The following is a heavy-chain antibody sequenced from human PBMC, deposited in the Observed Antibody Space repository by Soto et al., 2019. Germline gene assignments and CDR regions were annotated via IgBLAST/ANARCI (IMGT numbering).Heavy chain of an antibody. V-gene: IGHV2-5*01. CDR3: AHRGYYYDSSGYYSAAEYFQH. D-gene: IGHD3-22*01. CDR1: GFSLSTSGVG. CDR2: IYWNDDK. Sequence: QITLKESGPTLVKPTQTLTLTCTFSGFSLSTSGVGVGWIRQPPGKALEWLALIYWNDDKRYSPSRKSRLTITKDTSKNQVVLTMTNMDPVDTATYYCAHRGYYYDSSGYYSAAEYFQHWGQGTLVTVSS. J-gene: IGHJ1*01.